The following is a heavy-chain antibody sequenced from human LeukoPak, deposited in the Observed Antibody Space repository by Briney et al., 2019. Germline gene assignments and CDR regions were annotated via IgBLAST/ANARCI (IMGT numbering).Heavy chain of an antibody. CDR3: SRRGGDDQSDC. V-gene: IGHV3-30-3*01. CDR2: ISYDGNTK. D-gene: IGHD2-21*02. Sequence: GGSLRLSCAASRFAFSTYAMHWVRQAPGKGLEWVAVISYDGNTKYYADSVKGRFTISRDNSKNTLYLQMNSLKPEDTAVYYCSRRGGDDQSDCWGQGTLVTVSS. CDR1: RFAFSTYA. J-gene: IGHJ4*02.